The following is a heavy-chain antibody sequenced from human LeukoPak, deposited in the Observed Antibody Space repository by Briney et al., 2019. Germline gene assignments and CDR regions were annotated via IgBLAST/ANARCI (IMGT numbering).Heavy chain of an antibody. D-gene: IGHD3-22*01. CDR2: INPNSGGT. CDR3: ARDLVQRGNYYDSSGPLDY. V-gene: IGHV1-2*06. CDR1: GYTFTGYY. Sequence: ASVKVSCKASGYTFTGYYMHWVRQAPGQGLEWMGRINPNSGGTNHAQKFQGRVTMTRDTSISTAYMELCRLRSDDTAVYYCARDLVQRGNYYDSSGPLDYWGQGTLVTVSS. J-gene: IGHJ4*02.